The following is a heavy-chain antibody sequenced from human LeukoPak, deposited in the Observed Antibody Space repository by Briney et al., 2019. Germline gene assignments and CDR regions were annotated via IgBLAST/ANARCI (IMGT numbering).Heavy chain of an antibody. D-gene: IGHD2-2*01. V-gene: IGHV4-4*07. CDR1: GGSISSYY. CDR2: IYTSGST. CDR3: ARDGHCSSTSCSVDY. Sequence: PSETLSLTCTVSGGSISSYYWSWIRQPAGKGLEWIGRIYTSGSTNYNPSLKSRVTMSVDTSKNQFSLKLSSVTAADTAVYYCARDGHCSSTSCSVDYWGQGTLVTVSS. J-gene: IGHJ4*02.